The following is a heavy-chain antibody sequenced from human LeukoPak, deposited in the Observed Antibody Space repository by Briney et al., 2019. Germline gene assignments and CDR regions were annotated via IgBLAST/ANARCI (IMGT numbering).Heavy chain of an antibody. V-gene: IGHV1-18*01. CDR3: ASRGYYGGSYYFDY. D-gene: IGHD4-23*01. CDR2: ISAYNGNT. J-gene: IGHJ4*02. CDR1: GYTFTSYG. Sequence: ASVKVSCKASGYTFTSYGVSWVRQAPGQGLEWMEWISAYNGNTNYAQKLQGRVTMTTDTSTSTAYMELRSLRSDDTAVYYCASRGYYGGSYYFDYWGQGTLVTVSS.